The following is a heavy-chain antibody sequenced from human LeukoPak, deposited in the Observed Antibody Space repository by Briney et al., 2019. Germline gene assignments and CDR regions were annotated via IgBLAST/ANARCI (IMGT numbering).Heavy chain of an antibody. D-gene: IGHD3-10*02. V-gene: IGHV3-23*01. Sequence: PGGSLRLSCAASGFTFNNYAMTWVRQAPGKGLECVSVISDSAGSTYYADSVKGRFTISRDNSKNTLFLDLNSLRAEDTAVYYCAKVQVTLSSYYYYGLDVWGQGTTVTVSS. CDR1: GFTFNNYA. J-gene: IGHJ6*02. CDR2: ISDSAGST. CDR3: AKVQVTLSSYYYYGLDV.